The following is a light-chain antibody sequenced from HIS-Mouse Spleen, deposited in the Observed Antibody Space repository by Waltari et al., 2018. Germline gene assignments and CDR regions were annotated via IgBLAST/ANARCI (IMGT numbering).Light chain of an antibody. J-gene: IGLJ2*01. CDR2: DVS. V-gene: IGLV2-14*03. CDR1: SSDVGGYND. Sequence: QSALTQPASVSGSPGQSITISCTGTSSDVGGYNDVSWYQQHPGTAPKLMIYDVSNRPSGVSNRFSGSKSGNTASLTISGLQAEDEADYYCSSYTSSSFNVVFGGGTKLTVL. CDR3: SSYTSSSFNVV.